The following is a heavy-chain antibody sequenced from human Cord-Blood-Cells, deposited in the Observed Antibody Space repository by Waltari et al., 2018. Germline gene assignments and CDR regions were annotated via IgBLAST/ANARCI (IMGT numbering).Heavy chain of an antibody. V-gene: IGHV1-24*01. Sequence: QVQLVQSGAEVKKPGASVKVSCKVSGYTLTDLSMHWVRQAPGKGLEWMGGFDPEDGETIYAQKFQGRVTMTEDTSTDTAYMELSSLRSEDTAVYYCATTSLGYDFWSGYYTGAFDIWGQGTMVTVSS. D-gene: IGHD3-3*01. CDR1: GYTLTDLS. CDR2: FDPEDGET. CDR3: ATTSLGYDFWSGYYTGAFDI. J-gene: IGHJ3*02.